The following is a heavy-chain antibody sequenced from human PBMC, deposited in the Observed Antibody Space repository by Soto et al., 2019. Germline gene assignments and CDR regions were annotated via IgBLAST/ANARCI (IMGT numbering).Heavy chain of an antibody. D-gene: IGHD5-12*01. Sequence: GESLKISCQASAYGFSSSWIAWVRHSPGKGLEWMGIIYPGDSDTRYSPSFQGKVTIPADKSISTAYLQWSSLKASDTAMYYCARGGYNKFDYWGQGTLVTVSS. V-gene: IGHV5-51*01. CDR2: IYPGDSDT. J-gene: IGHJ4*02. CDR1: AYGFSSSW. CDR3: ARGGYNKFDY.